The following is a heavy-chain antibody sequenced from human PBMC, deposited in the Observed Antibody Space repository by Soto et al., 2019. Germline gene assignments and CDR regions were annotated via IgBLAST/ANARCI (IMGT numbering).Heavy chain of an antibody. Sequence: GGSLRLSCTASGFTFGDYAMSWFRQAPGKGLEWVGFIRSKAYGGTTEYAASVKGRFTISRDDSKSIAYLQMNSLKTEDTAVYYRTRAVYYDFWSGYYPYFDYWGQGTLVTVSS. CDR1: GFTFGDYA. CDR3: TRAVYYDFWSGYYPYFDY. J-gene: IGHJ4*02. D-gene: IGHD3-3*01. V-gene: IGHV3-49*03. CDR2: IRSKAYGGTT.